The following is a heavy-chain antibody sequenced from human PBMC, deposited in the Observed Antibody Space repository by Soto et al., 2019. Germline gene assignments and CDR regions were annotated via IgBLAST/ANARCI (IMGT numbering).Heavy chain of an antibody. CDR2: ISSDGSAT. J-gene: IGHJ5*02. CDR3: VRDRDRRWFDP. CDR1: GFIFSDFY. V-gene: IGHV3-11*01. Sequence: QLVESGGGLVKPGGSLRLSCTASGFIFSDFYMAWIHQAPGKGLEWVSYISSDGSATYKDSVKGRFTVSRDNAKDSLYLQMDSLRAEDTAIYYCVRDRDRRWFDPWGQGTPVTVSS.